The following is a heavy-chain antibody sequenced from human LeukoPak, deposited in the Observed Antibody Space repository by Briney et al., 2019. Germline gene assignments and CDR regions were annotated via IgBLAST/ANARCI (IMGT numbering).Heavy chain of an antibody. CDR3: ARDLHRGYYYDSLWRHRRIDAFDI. CDR2: IYYSGST. CDR1: GGSISSGDYY. D-gene: IGHD3-22*01. J-gene: IGHJ3*02. Sequence: PSETLSLTCTVSGGSISSGDYYWSWIRQPPGKGLEWIGYIYYSGSTYYNPSLKSRVTISVDTSKNQFSLKLSSVTAADTAVYYCARDLHRGYYYDSLWRHRRIDAFDIWGQGTMVTVSS. V-gene: IGHV4-30-4*01.